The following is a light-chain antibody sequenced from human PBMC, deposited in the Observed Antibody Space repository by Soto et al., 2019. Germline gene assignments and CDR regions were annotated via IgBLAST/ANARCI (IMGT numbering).Light chain of an antibody. CDR2: DAS. CDR3: HQRSNWPPLT. CDR1: QSVSSY. J-gene: IGKJ4*01. Sequence: EIVLTQSPATLSLSPGERATLSCRASQSVSSYLAWYQQKPGQAPRLLIYDASNRATGIPARFSGSGSGTDFPLSISSLEPEDFVVYYCHQRSNWPPLTFGGGTKLEIK. V-gene: IGKV3-11*01.